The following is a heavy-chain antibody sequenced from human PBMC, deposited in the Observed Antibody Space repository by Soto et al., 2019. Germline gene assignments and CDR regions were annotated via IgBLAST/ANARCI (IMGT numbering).Heavy chain of an antibody. J-gene: IGHJ4*02. CDR3: ARGRHVVVVTAALDY. D-gene: IGHD2-21*02. V-gene: IGHV1-46*01. CDR2: VNPSGGHT. Sequence: QVQLMQSGAVVKKPGASVKVSCKASGDTFTDYYIHWVRQAPGQGLEWMGTVNPSGGHTTYAQHFLGRVTMTRDTSTSTLYMELTSLTSDDTAIYYCARGRHVVVVTAALDYWGQGTLVTVSS. CDR1: GDTFTDYY.